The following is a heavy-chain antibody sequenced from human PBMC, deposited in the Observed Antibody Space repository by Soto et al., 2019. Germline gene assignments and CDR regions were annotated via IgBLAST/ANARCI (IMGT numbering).Heavy chain of an antibody. CDR2: ISYDGSNK. J-gene: IGHJ3*02. CDR1: GFTFSSYG. V-gene: IGHV3-30*18. CDR3: AKETPIQARDAFDI. Sequence: GGSLRLSCAASGFTFSSYGMHWVRQAPGKGLEWVAVISYDGSNKYYADSVKGRFTISRDNSKNTLYLQMNSLRAEDTAVYYCAKETPIQARDAFDIWGQGTMVTVSS.